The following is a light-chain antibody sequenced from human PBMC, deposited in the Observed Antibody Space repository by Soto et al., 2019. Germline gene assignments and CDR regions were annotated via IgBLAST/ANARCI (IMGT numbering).Light chain of an antibody. J-gene: IGKJ1*01. CDR1: QGIRND. CDR2: AAS. V-gene: IGKV1-6*01. CDR3: LQDYNYPWT. Sequence: AIQMTQSPSSLSASVGDRVTITCRASQGIRNDLGWYQQKPGKAPKLLIYAASSLQSRVPSRFSGRGSGTDFSLTISSMQPEDFATYDCLQDYNYPWTFGQGTKVEIK.